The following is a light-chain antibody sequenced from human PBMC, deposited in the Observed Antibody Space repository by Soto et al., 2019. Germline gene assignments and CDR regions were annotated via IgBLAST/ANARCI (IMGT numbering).Light chain of an antibody. V-gene: IGKV3-11*01. CDR1: QSISSN. J-gene: IGKJ5*01. Sequence: IVLTQSPATLSLSPGERATRYCRASQSISSNLAWYQQKRGQAPRLLIYDASNRATGVPGRFSGSGSETDFTLTISSLEPEDFAVYYCQLSNNWPQITFGQGTRLEIK. CDR3: QLSNNWPQIT. CDR2: DAS.